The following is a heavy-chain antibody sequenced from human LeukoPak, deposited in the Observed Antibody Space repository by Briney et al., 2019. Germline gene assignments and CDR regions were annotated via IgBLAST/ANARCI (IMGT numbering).Heavy chain of an antibody. D-gene: IGHD6-19*01. J-gene: IGHJ4*02. CDR2: IIPIFGTA. CDR1: GGTFSSYA. CDR3: ARAHSPIAVADGPPKY. Sequence: GASVKVSCKASGGTFSSYAISWVRQAPGQWLEWMGGIIPIFGTANYAQKFQGRVTITADESTSTAYMELSSLRSEDTAVYYCARAHSPIAVADGPPKYWGQGTLVTVSS. V-gene: IGHV1-69*13.